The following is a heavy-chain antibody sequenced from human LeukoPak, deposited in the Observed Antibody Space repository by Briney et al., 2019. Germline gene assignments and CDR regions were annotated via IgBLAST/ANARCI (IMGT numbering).Heavy chain of an antibody. CDR1: GFTFSSYW. Sequence: SGGSLRLSCAASGFTFSSYWMNWVRQAPGKGLVWVSRIASDGSSTTYADSVKGRFSISRDNAKNTLYLQMNSLRVEDTAVYYCARGRFYGNYYWGQGTLVTVSS. CDR2: IASDGSST. V-gene: IGHV3-74*01. CDR3: ARGRFYGNYY. D-gene: IGHD2/OR15-2a*01. J-gene: IGHJ4*02.